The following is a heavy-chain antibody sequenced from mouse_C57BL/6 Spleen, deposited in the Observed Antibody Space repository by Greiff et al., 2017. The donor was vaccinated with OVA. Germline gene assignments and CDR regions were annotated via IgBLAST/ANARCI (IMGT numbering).Heavy chain of an antibody. CDR2: IRSKSSNYAT. V-gene: IGHV10-3*01. J-gene: IGHJ1*03. D-gene: IGHD1-1*01. Sequence: EVQLVESGGGLVQPKGSLKLSCAASGFTFNTYAMHWVRQAPGKGLEWVARIRSKSSNYATYYADSVKDRFTISRDDSQSMLYLQMNNLKTEDTAMYYGVRDKAYYCSSSYDWYFDVWGTGTTVTVSS. CDR3: VRDKAYYCSSSYDWYFDV. CDR1: GFTFNTYA.